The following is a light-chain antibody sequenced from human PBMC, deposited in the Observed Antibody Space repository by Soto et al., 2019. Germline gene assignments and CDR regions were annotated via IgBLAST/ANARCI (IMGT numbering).Light chain of an antibody. J-gene: IGKJ1*01. CDR3: QQYRGSPTWT. Sequence: EIVLTQSPGTLSLSPGERATLSCRASQSVSNSYLAWYQQKPGQAPRLLIYGASSRATGIPDRFSGSGSGTDFTLTISKLEPEDFAVYYCQQYRGSPTWTFGQGTKVEIK. V-gene: IGKV3-20*01. CDR2: GAS. CDR1: QSVSNSY.